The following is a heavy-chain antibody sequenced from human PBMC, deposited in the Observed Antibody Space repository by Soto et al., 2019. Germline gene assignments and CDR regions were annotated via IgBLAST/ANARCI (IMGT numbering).Heavy chain of an antibody. CDR3: ARERGYSGYDYPAWFY. D-gene: IGHD5-12*01. Sequence: WGSLRLSCAASGFTFSSYSMNWVRQAPGKGLEWVSSISSSSSYIYYADSVKGRFTISRDNAKNSLYLQMNSLRAEDTAVYYCARERGYSGYDYPAWFYWGQGTLVTVSS. V-gene: IGHV3-21*01. CDR2: ISSSSSYI. J-gene: IGHJ4*02. CDR1: GFTFSSYS.